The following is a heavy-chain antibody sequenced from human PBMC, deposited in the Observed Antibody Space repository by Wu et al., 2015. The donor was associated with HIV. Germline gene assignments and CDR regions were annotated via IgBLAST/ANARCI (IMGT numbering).Heavy chain of an antibody. D-gene: IGHD3-3*01. Sequence: QVQLQESGPGLVKPSETLSLTCTVSGYSISSGYYWGWIRQPPGKGLEWIGSIYHSGSTYYNPSLKSRVTISVDTSKNQFSLKLSSVTAADTAVYYCASRLYYDFWSGYNGHYFDYWGQGTLVTVSS. CDR3: ASRLYYDFWSGYNGHYFDY. V-gene: IGHV4-38-2*02. J-gene: IGHJ4*02. CDR2: IYHSGST. CDR1: GYSISSGYY.